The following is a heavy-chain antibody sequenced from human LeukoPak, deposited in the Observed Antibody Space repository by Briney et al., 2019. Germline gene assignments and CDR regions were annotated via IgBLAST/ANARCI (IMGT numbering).Heavy chain of an antibody. D-gene: IGHD3-16*02. V-gene: IGHV3-48*03. CDR3: ARDDTVIHFDY. Sequence: GGSPRLSCAASGFTFSSYEMNWVRQAAGKGLAWVSYISSSGSTIYYADSVKGRFTISRDNAKNSLYLQMNSLRAEDTAVYYCARDDTVIHFDYWGQGTLVTVSS. CDR1: GFTFSSYE. J-gene: IGHJ4*02. CDR2: ISSSGSTI.